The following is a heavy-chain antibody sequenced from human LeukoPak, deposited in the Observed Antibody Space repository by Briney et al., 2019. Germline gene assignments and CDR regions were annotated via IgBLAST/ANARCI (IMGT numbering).Heavy chain of an antibody. J-gene: IGHJ4*02. CDR2: ISYDGSNK. CDR1: GFTFSSYA. Sequence: GGSLRLSCAASGFTFSSYAMHWVRQAPGKGLEWVAVISYDGSNKYYADSVKGRFTISRDNSKNTLYPQMNSLRAEDTAVYYCARGRDTAMVNPIDYWGQGTLVTVSS. V-gene: IGHV3-30*04. CDR3: ARGRDTAMVNPIDY. D-gene: IGHD5-18*01.